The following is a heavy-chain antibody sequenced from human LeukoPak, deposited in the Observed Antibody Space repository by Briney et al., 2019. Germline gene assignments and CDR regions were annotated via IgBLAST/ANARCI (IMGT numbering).Heavy chain of an antibody. Sequence: SETLSLTCTVSGGSISSGGYYWSWIRQHPGKGLEWIGYIYYSGSTYYNPSLKSRFTISVDTSKNQFSLKLSSVTAADTAVYYCARFLTAGRRSTDWFDPWGQGTLVTVSS. CDR1: GGSISSGGYY. CDR3: ARFLTAGRRSTDWFDP. J-gene: IGHJ5*02. CDR2: IYYSGST. V-gene: IGHV4-31*03. D-gene: IGHD1-26*01.